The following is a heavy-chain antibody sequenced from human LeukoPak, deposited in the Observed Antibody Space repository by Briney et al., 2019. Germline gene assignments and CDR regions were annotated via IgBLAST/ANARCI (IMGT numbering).Heavy chain of an antibody. Sequence: ASVKVSCKASGYTFTSYGISWVRQAPGQGLEWMGWITGYNANAKYAQNLQGRVTMTTDTSTSTAYMDLRSLRSDDTAVYYCARVCYYDSSGHNWFDPWGQGTLVTVSS. CDR1: GYTFTSYG. CDR2: ITGYNANA. CDR3: ARVCYYDSSGHNWFDP. V-gene: IGHV1-18*01. J-gene: IGHJ5*02. D-gene: IGHD3-22*01.